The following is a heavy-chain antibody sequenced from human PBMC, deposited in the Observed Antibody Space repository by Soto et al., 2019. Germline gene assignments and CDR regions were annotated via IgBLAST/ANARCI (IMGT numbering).Heavy chain of an antibody. D-gene: IGHD6-19*01. J-gene: IGHJ4*02. V-gene: IGHV1-2*04. Sequence: QVQLVQSGAELKKPGASVKVSCKASGYTFTDYYVHWLRQAPGQGLEWMGWINPKSGVTHYAQKFQGWVTLTRDTSVSTAYMELNRLKSDDTAVFFCARGDSGWSPFDVWGQGTLVTVSS. CDR2: INPKSGVT. CDR1: GYTFTDYY. CDR3: ARGDSGWSPFDV.